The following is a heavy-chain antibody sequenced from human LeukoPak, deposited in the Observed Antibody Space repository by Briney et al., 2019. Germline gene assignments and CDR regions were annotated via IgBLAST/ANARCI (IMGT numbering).Heavy chain of an antibody. CDR1: GGSISSYY. CDR2: IYYSGST. J-gene: IGHJ6*03. V-gene: IGHV4-59*01. Sequence: SETLSLTCTVSGGSISSYYWSWIRQPPGRGLEWIGYIYYSGSTNYNPSLKSRVTISVDTSKNQFSLKLSSVTAADTAVYYCAREDYYHMGVWGKGTTVTVPS. CDR3: AREDYYHMGV.